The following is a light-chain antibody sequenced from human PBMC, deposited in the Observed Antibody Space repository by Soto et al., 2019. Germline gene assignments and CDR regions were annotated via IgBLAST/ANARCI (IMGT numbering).Light chain of an antibody. J-gene: IGLJ2*01. CDR3: AAWDDSLNGVV. V-gene: IGLV1-44*01. CDR2: TNN. CDR1: NSNIRSNT. Sequence: QTVVTQPPSASGTPGQRVTISCSGSNSNIRSNTVNWYQQLPGTAPKLLIYTNNHRPSGVPDRFSGSKSGTSASLAISGLQSEDEADYYCAAWDDSLNGVVFGGGTKLTVL.